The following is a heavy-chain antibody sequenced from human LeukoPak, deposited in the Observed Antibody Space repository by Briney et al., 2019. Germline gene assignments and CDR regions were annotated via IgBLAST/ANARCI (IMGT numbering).Heavy chain of an antibody. Sequence: PGGFLRLSCAASGFIVSSNYMSWVRQAPGKGLEWVSVFYTGGTTDYANSVKGRFTISRDNSKNTLYLQMNSLRAEDTAVYYCARGPLPTTRAFDIWGLGTLVTVSS. CDR2: FYTGGTT. V-gene: IGHV3-53*01. CDR3: ARGPLPTTRAFDI. D-gene: IGHD1-1*01. CDR1: GFIVSSNY. J-gene: IGHJ3*02.